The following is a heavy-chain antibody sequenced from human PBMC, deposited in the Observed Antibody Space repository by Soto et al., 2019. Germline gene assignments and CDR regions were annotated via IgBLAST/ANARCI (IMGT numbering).Heavy chain of an antibody. D-gene: IGHD3-9*01. CDR3: VRVFDTYYFDL. J-gene: IGHJ4*02. CDR1: GFTFSTYG. V-gene: IGHV3-33*01. CDR2: VGSDGSKK. Sequence: QVQVVESGGGVVQPGRSLRLSCAASGFTFSTYGIHWVRQAPGKGLEWVALVGSDGSKKYYADSVKGRFTISRDNSKDTLHLQMNSLRAEDTAVYYCVRVFDTYYFDLWGQGTLVTVST.